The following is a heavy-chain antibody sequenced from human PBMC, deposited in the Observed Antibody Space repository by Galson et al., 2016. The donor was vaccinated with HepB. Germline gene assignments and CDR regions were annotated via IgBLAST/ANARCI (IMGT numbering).Heavy chain of an antibody. CDR2: INPVWDIR. D-gene: IGHD3-3*01. V-gene: IGHV1-69*10. Sequence: SVKVSCKASGVTFNNYAFSWVRQAPGQGLEWMGEINPVWDIRNYAQKFQGRITITADKSTFTVYMELTSLTSGDTAVYYCAIGPWSGPQRSFHDWGQGTLVTVSS. J-gene: IGHJ4*02. CDR1: GVTFNNYA. CDR3: AIGPWSGPQRSFHD.